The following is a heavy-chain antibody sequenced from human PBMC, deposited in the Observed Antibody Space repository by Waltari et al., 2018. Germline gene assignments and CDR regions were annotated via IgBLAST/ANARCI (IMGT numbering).Heavy chain of an antibody. J-gene: IGHJ6*03. V-gene: IGHV4-38-2*01. CDR1: GYSLSSGYY. D-gene: IGHD6-13*01. CDR3: ARSVGSSWYSYYYYYMDV. Sequence: QVQLQESGPGLVKPSETLSLTCAVSGYSLSSGYYWGWTRKPPGKGLGWIGSIYHSGSTYYNPSLKSRVTISVDTSKNQFSLKLSSVTAADTAVYYCARSVGSSWYSYYYYYMDVWGKGTTVTVSS. CDR2: IYHSGST.